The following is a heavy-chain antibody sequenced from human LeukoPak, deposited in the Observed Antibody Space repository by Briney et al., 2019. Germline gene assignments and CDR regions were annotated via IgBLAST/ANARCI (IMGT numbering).Heavy chain of an antibody. J-gene: IGHJ4*02. V-gene: IGHV4-39*01. D-gene: IGHD6-19*01. CDR1: GGSISSSSYY. Sequence: NSSETLSLTCTVSGGSISSSSYYWGWIRQPPGKGLEWIGSIYYSGSTYYNPSLKSRVTISVDTSKNQFSLKLSSVTAADTAVYYCARRRDSSGWSDFDYWGQGTLVTVSS. CDR2: IYYSGST. CDR3: ARRRDSSGWSDFDY.